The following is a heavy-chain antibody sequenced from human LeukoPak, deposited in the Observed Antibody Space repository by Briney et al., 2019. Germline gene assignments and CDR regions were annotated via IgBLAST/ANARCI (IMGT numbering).Heavy chain of an antibody. CDR1: GDFITGSTYY. J-gene: IGHJ4*02. CDR3: ARQYYDSTGYYYFDY. V-gene: IGHV4-39*01. D-gene: IGHD3-22*01. CDR2: MYYSGST. Sequence: SETLSLTCTVSGDFITGSTYYWGWVRQPPGKGLEWIGSMYYSGSTYSNPSLRSRVTMSADTSKNQFSLNLKSVTAADTAVYYCARQYYDSTGYYYFDYWGQGTLVTVSS.